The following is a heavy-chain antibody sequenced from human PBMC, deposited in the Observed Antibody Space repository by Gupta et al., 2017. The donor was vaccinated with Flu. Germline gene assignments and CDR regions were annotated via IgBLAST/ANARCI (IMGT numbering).Heavy chain of an antibody. CDR3: ARDWKSGFYDY. Sequence: QVQLVESGGGVVQPGRSLRLSCAASGFTFSNYGMHWVRQAPGKGLEWVAVIYDDGTKDYYGDSVKGRFTVSRDQSRNTAYLQMNSLRAEDTAVYYCARDWKSGFYDYWGQGSLVTVSS. D-gene: IGHD5-12*01. CDR1: GFTFSNYG. V-gene: IGHV3-33*01. J-gene: IGHJ4*02. CDR2: IYDDGTKD.